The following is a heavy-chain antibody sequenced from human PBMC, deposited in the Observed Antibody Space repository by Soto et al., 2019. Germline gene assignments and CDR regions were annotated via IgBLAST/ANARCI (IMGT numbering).Heavy chain of an antibody. Sequence: SETLSLTCTVSGGSISSSSYYWGWIRQPPGKGLEWIGSIYYSGSTYYNPSLKSRVTISVDTSKNQFSLKLSSVTAADTAVYYCATRGYFDWFQPYYYYYGMDVWGQGTTVTVSS. CDR3: ATRGYFDWFQPYYYYYGMDV. CDR1: GGSISSSSYY. V-gene: IGHV4-39*01. D-gene: IGHD3-9*01. J-gene: IGHJ6*02. CDR2: IYYSGST.